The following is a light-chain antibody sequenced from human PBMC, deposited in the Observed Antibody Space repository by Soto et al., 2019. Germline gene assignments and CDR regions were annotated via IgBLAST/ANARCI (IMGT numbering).Light chain of an antibody. Sequence: EGVMTHSPDTLAVSPCERATLFRRASQSVSSNLAWYQQKLGQAPRLLIYGASTRATGIPDRFSGSGSGTDFTLTISRLEPEDFAVYYCQQYGRSLWTFGPGTKVDIK. CDR3: QQYGRSLWT. V-gene: IGKV3-15*01. J-gene: IGKJ1*01. CDR1: QSVSSN. CDR2: GAS.